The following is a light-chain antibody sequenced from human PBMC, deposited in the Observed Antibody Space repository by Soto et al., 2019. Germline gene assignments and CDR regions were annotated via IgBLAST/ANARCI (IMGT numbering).Light chain of an antibody. Sequence: IVLSPSPGILSVSPGHRTTLSSGGSQSVSGNYLAWYQQKPGQAPRLLIYGASSRATGIPDRFGGSGSGTDFTLTISRLEPEDFAVYYCQQYGSSPQTFGQGTKVDIK. CDR3: QQYGSSPQT. V-gene: IGKV3-20*01. CDR1: QSVSGNY. J-gene: IGKJ1*01. CDR2: GAS.